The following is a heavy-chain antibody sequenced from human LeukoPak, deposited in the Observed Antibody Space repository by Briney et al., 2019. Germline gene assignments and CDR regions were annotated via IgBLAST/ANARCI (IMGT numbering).Heavy chain of an antibody. D-gene: IGHD4-17*01. J-gene: IGHJ4*02. CDR1: GDSINSSSYY. CDR2: MYYTGST. Sequence: SETLSLTFTVSGDSINSSSYYWGWIRQPPGKGPEWIGTMYYTGSTYYNPSLKSRVTMSVDTSKNQISLKLSSVTAADTAVYYCARGGGGDYVPDCWGQGTLVTVSS. CDR3: ARGGGGDYVPDC. V-gene: IGHV4-39*01.